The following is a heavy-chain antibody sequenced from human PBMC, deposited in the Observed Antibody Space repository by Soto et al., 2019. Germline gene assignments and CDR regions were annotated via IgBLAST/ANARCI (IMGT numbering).Heavy chain of an antibody. Sequence: GESLKISCKHSGFNFPTFWIAWVRQMPGKGLEWMGTIYPDDSDTRYSPSFQGQVTISADKSIQTAYLQWGSLKASDSALYYCARGKYSRPRASLDVWGQGSPVTVSS. CDR3: ARGKYSRPRASLDV. CDR1: GFNFPTFW. CDR2: IYPDDSDT. D-gene: IGHD4-4*01. J-gene: IGHJ6*01. V-gene: IGHV5-51*01.